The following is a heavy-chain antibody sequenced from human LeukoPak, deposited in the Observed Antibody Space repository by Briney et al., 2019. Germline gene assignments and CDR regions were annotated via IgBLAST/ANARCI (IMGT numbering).Heavy chain of an antibody. D-gene: IGHD6-13*01. Sequence: GGSLRLSCAASGFSFSSYWMGWVRQAPGRGLEWVANIKQDGSEKYYVDSVKGRFTISRDNAKNSLYLQMNSLRAEDTAVYYCARHNPYSSGWYCFDDWGQGTLVTVSS. V-gene: IGHV3-7*02. CDR1: GFSFSSYW. J-gene: IGHJ4*02. CDR2: IKQDGSEK. CDR3: ARHNPYSSGWYCFDD.